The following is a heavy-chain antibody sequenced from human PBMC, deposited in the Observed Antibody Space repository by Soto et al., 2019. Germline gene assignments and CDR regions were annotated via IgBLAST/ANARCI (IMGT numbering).Heavy chain of an antibody. J-gene: IGHJ4*02. V-gene: IGHV1-69*02. CDR2: IIPILGIA. CDR1: GGTFSSYT. Sequence: GASVKVSCKASGGTFSSYTISWVRQAPGQGLEWMGRIIPILGIANYAQKFQGRVTITADKSTSTAYMELNSLRSEDTALYYCVRVSPIGSTYSGYDGIDYWGQGTLVTVSS. D-gene: IGHD5-12*01. CDR3: VRVSPIGSTYSGYDGIDY.